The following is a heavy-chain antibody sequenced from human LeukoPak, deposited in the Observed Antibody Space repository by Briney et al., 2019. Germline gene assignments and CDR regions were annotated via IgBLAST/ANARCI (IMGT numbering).Heavy chain of an antibody. CDR3: ARGHSTGNPDPFDC. CDR2: IYSGGSI. Sequence: GGSLRLSCAASGFTVSSSYMSWVRQAPGKGLEWASVIYSGGSIHYADPVKGRFTISRDNVKNTLYLQMNSLRAEDTAVYYCARGHSTGNPDPFDCWGQGTLVTVSS. D-gene: IGHD3-22*01. V-gene: IGHV3-53*01. CDR1: GFTVSSSY. J-gene: IGHJ4*02.